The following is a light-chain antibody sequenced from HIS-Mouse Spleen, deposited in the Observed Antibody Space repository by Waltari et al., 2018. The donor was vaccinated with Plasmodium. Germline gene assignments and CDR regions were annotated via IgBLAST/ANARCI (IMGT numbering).Light chain of an antibody. CDR2: EVS. V-gene: IGLV2-8*01. CDR3: SSYAGSNNLV. J-gene: IGLJ2*01. CDR1: SSDVGGYNY. Sequence: QPALTQPPSASGSPGQSVTISCTGTSSDVGGYNYVSWYQQPPGKAPKLMIYEVSKRPSGVPDRFSGSKSGNTASLTVSGLQAEDEADYYCSSYAGSNNLVFGGGTKLTVL.